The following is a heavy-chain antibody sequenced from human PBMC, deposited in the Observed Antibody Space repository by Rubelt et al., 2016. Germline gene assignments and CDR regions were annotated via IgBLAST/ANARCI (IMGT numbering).Heavy chain of an antibody. Sequence: GGGLVQPGGSLRLSCAASGFIFSTYGINWVRQAPGKGLDWVAYISSGGRTIYYADSVKGRFTISRDNARNSLYLQMNSLRAEDTAVYYCARDLIAVTGDYYFDYWGRGTLVTVSS. J-gene: IGHJ4*02. CDR1: GFIFSTYG. CDR3: ARDLIAVTGDYYFDY. D-gene: IGHD6-19*01. CDR2: ISSGGRTI. V-gene: IGHV3-48*04.